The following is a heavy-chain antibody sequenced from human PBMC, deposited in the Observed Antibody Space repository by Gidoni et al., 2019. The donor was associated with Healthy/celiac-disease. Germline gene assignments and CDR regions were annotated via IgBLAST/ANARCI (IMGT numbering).Heavy chain of an antibody. Sequence: QVQLQQWGAGLLKPSETLSLTCAVYGGSFSGYYWSWIRQPPGKGLEWIGEINHSGSTNYNPTLKSRVTISVDTAKNQFSLKLSSVTAADTAVYYCARYYYDSSGPQGDAFDVWGQGTMVTVSS. D-gene: IGHD3-22*01. CDR3: ARYYYDSSGPQGDAFDV. J-gene: IGHJ3*01. CDR2: INHSGST. CDR1: GGSFSGYY. V-gene: IGHV4-34*01.